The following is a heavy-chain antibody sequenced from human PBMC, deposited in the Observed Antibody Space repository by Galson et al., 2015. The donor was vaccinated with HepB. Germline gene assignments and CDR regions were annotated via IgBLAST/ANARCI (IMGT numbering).Heavy chain of an antibody. Sequence: SLRLSCAASGFTFSSYSMNWVRQAPGKGLEWVSSISSSGSYIYYADSVKGRFTISRDNAKNSLYLQMNSLRAEDTAVYYCARDAHDYGDMGEDYWGQGTLVTVSS. D-gene: IGHD4-17*01. V-gene: IGHV3-21*01. CDR1: GFTFSSYS. CDR3: ARDAHDYGDMGEDY. J-gene: IGHJ4*02. CDR2: ISSSGSYI.